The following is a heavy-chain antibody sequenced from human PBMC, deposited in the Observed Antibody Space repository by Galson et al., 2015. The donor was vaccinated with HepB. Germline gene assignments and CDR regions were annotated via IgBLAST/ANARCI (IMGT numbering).Heavy chain of an antibody. J-gene: IGHJ6*02. CDR2: IKNKTEGVTT. CDR3: TTASKDSSNWDGDYYYYGMDV. V-gene: IGHV3-15*05. D-gene: IGHD6-13*01. Sequence: SLRLSCAASGVTFNNPWMSWVRQAPGKGLEWVGRIKNKTEGVTTDLAAPVRGRFSISKDHSKNILYLQMNSLKSEDTAVYFCTTASKDSSNWDGDYYYYGMDVWGQGTTVTVSS. CDR1: GVTFNNPW.